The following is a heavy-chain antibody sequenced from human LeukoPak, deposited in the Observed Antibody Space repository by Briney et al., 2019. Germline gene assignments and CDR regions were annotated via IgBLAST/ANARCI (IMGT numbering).Heavy chain of an antibody. V-gene: IGHV1-69*04. J-gene: IGHJ6*02. D-gene: IGHD5-24*01. CDR2: IIPILGIA. CDR3: ARDHEMGGMDV. Sequence: GSSVKGSCKASGGTFSSYTISWVRQAPGQGLEWMGRIIPILGIANYAQKFQGRVTITADKSTSTAYMELSSLRSEDTAVYYCARDHEMGGMDVWGQGTTVTVSS. CDR1: GGTFSSYT.